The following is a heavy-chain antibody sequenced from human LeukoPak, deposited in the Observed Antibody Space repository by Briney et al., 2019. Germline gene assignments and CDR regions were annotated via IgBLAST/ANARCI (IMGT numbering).Heavy chain of an antibody. Sequence: GGSLRLSCAASGFTFSGYGMNWVRQAPGKALEWVSLISGDGGSTYYADSVKGRFTISRDNSKNSLYLQMNSLRTEDTALYYCAKPAGSGWYAFDYWGQGTLVTVSS. CDR1: GFTFSGYG. CDR2: ISGDGGST. J-gene: IGHJ4*02. D-gene: IGHD6-19*01. V-gene: IGHV3-43*02. CDR3: AKPAGSGWYAFDY.